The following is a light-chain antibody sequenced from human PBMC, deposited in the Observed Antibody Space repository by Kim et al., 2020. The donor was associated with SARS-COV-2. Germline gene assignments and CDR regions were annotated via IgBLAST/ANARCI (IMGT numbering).Light chain of an antibody. CDR1: KLGGKY. V-gene: IGLV3-1*01. CDR2: EDT. Sequence: SYELTQPPSVSVSPGQTASITCSGDKLGGKYAYWYQQKPGQSPVLVIYEDTKRPSGIPERFSASNSENTATLTISGTQAIDEADYYCQAWGSRTVVFGGGTQLTVL. CDR3: QAWGSRTVV. J-gene: IGLJ2*01.